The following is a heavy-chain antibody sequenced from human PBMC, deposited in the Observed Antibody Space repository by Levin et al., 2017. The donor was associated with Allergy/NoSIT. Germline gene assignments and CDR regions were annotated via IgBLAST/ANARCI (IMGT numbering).Heavy chain of an antibody. D-gene: IGHD3-9*01. CDR3: AREGYFAWVWPWFDP. CDR1: GFTFDDYG. CDR2: RNWKGGST. J-gene: IGHJ5*02. Sequence: GGSLRLSCAASGFTFDDYGMSWVRQAPGKGLEWVSGRNWKGGSTGYADSVKGRFTISRDNAKNSLYLQMNSLRAEDTALYYCAREGYFAWVWPWFDPWGQGTLVTVSS. V-gene: IGHV3-20*04.